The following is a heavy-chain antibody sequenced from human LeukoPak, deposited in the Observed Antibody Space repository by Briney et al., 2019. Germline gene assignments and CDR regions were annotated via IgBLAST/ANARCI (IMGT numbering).Heavy chain of an antibody. V-gene: IGHV3-30-3*01. CDR1: GFTFSSYA. Sequence: GGSLRLSCAASGFTFSSYAMHWVRQAPGKGLEWVAVISYDGSNKYYADSVKGRFTISRDNSKNTLYLQMNSLRAEDTAVYYCARATSYDAFDIWGQGTMVTVSS. D-gene: IGHD6-6*01. CDR2: ISYDGSNK. CDR3: ARATSYDAFDI. J-gene: IGHJ3*02.